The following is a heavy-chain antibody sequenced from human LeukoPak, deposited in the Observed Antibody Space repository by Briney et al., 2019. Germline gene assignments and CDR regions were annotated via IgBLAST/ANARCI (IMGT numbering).Heavy chain of an antibody. D-gene: IGHD3-3*01. CDR2: IRSKAYGGTT. V-gene: IGHV3-49*03. CDR3: TPYYDFWSGYYTHDY. Sequence: GGSLRLSSPASGFTFGDYAMSWFRQAPGKGLEWVGFIRSKAYGGTTEYAASVKGRFTISRDDSKSIAYLQMNSLKTEDTAVYYCTPYYDFWSGYYTHDYWGQGTLVTVSS. J-gene: IGHJ4*02. CDR1: GFTFGDYA.